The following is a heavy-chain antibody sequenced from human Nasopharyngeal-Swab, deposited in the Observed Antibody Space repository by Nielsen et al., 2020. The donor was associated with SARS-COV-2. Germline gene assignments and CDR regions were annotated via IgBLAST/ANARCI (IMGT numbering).Heavy chain of an antibody. D-gene: IGHD3-10*01. Sequence: ASVKVSCKVSGYTLTELSMHWVRQAPGKGLEWMGGFDPEDGETIYAQKFQGRVTMTEDTSTDTAYMELSSLRSEDTAVYYCATVFAYYGSGRPIDYWGQGTPVTVSS. CDR1: GYTLTELS. CDR2: FDPEDGET. V-gene: IGHV1-24*01. J-gene: IGHJ4*02. CDR3: ATVFAYYGSGRPIDY.